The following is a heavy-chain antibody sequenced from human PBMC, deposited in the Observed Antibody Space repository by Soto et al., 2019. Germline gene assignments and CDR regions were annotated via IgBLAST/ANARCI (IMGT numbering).Heavy chain of an antibody. Sequence: EVQLLESGGGLVQPGGSLRLSCAASGFTFSSCAMSWVRQAPGKGLEWVSAISGSGGSTYYADSVKGRFTISRDNSKNTLYLQMNSLRAEDTAVYYCAKNRVMRQWLPPVDYWGQGTLVTVSS. D-gene: IGHD6-19*01. CDR3: AKNRVMRQWLPPVDY. V-gene: IGHV3-23*01. J-gene: IGHJ4*02. CDR2: ISGSGGST. CDR1: GFTFSSCA.